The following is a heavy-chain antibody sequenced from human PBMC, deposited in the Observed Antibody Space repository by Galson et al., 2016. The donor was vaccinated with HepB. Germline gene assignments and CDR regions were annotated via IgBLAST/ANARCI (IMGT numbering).Heavy chain of an antibody. Sequence: SLRLSCAASGFTFSNYAMRWVRHAPGKGLEWVAVIWYDGSNKYYADSVKGRFTISRDNSKNTLYLQMNSLRAEDTAVYYCARDAQWPGYYFDYWGQGTLVTVSS. CDR3: ARDAQWPGYYFDY. CDR1: GFTFSNYA. V-gene: IGHV3-33*08. D-gene: IGHD6-19*01. J-gene: IGHJ4*02. CDR2: IWYDGSNK.